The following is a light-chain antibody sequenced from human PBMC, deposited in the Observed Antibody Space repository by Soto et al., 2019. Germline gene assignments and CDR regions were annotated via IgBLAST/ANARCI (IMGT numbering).Light chain of an antibody. CDR3: QQANSFLT. V-gene: IGKV1-39*01. CDR1: QSISSY. J-gene: IGKJ4*01. CDR2: AAS. Sequence: DIQMTQSPSSLSASVGDRFTITCRASQSISSYLNWYQQKPGKAPKFLIYAASSLQSGVPSRLSGSGSGTDFTLTISTLQPEDFATYYCQQANSFLTFGGGTKVDIK.